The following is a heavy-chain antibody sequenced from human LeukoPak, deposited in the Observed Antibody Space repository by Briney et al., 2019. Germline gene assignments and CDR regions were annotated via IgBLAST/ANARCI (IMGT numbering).Heavy chain of an antibody. V-gene: IGHV1-24*01. CDR3: ATVAPGYSYGRFDY. CDR1: GYTLTELS. D-gene: IGHD5-18*01. CDR2: FDPEDGET. J-gene: IGHJ4*02. Sequence: ASVKVSCKVSGYTLTELSMHWVRQAPGKGLGWMGGFDPEDGETGYAQKFQGRVTMTEDTSTDTAYMELSSLRSEDTAVYYCATVAPGYSYGRFDYWGQGTLVTVSS.